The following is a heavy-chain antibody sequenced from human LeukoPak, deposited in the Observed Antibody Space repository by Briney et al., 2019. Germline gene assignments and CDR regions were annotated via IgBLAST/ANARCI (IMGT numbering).Heavy chain of an antibody. CDR3: ARVVGLTGYSSNWYSGYYYYMDV. CDR2: IIPIFGTT. D-gene: IGHD6-13*01. V-gene: IGHV1-69*06. CDR1: GGTFSSFA. J-gene: IGHJ6*03. Sequence: SVKVSCKTSGGTFSSFAITWVRQTPGQGLEWMGGIIPIFGTTNYAQKFQDRVTITADKSTSTAYMKLSSLRSEDTAVYFCARVVGLTGYSSNWYSGYYYYMDVWGKGTTVTVSS.